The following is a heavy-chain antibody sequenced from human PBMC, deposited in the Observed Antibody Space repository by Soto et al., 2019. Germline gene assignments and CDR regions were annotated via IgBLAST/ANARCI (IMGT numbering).Heavy chain of an antibody. CDR2: IWYDGSNK. CDR1: GFTFSSYG. D-gene: IGHD6-6*01. CDR3: ARDTIEYSSSSGWFDP. Sequence: GGSLRLSCAASGFTFSSYGMHWVRQAPGKGLEWVAVIWYDGSNKYYADSVKGRFTISRDNSKNTLYLQMNSLRAEDTAVYYCARDTIEYSSSSGWFDPWGQGTLVTVSS. J-gene: IGHJ5*02. V-gene: IGHV3-33*01.